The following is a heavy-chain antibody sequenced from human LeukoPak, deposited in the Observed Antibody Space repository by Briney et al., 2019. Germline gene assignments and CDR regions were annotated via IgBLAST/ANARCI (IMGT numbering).Heavy chain of an antibody. CDR1: GYTFTAYY. D-gene: IGHD6-6*01. Sequence: ASVKVSSKASGYTFTAYYIHWVRQAPGQGLEWMGRINPKSGGTDYAQKFQGRVTMTRDTSISTAYMELSRLRSDDTAVYYCARDLGYSSSSAFFDYWGQGTLVTVSS. J-gene: IGHJ4*02. CDR2: INPKSGGT. V-gene: IGHV1-2*06. CDR3: ARDLGYSSSSAFFDY.